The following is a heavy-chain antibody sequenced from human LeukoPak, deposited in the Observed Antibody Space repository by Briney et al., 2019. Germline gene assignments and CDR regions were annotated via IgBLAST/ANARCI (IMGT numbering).Heavy chain of an antibody. J-gene: IGHJ4*02. V-gene: IGHV1-18*01. Sequence: ASVKVSCKASGYTFTSYGISWVRQAPGQGLEWMGWISAYNGNTNYAQKLQGRVTMTTDTSTSTAYMELRSLRSDDTAVYYCARDPPLGSYGSGGFDYWGQGTLVTVSS. CDR3: ARDPPLGSYGSGGFDY. D-gene: IGHD3-10*01. CDR2: ISAYNGNT. CDR1: GYTFTSYG.